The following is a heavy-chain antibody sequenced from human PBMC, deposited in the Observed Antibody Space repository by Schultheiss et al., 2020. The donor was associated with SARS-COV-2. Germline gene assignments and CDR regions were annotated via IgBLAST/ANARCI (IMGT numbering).Heavy chain of an antibody. Sequence: GGSLRLSCAASGFTFDDYAMSWVRQAPGKGLEWVSAISGSGGSTYYADSVKGRFTISRDNSKNTLYLQMNSLRAEDTAVYYCAKRGYDSSGYYSDWYFDLWGRGTLVTVSS. V-gene: IGHV3-23*01. CDR1: GFTFDDYA. J-gene: IGHJ2*01. CDR2: ISGSGGST. CDR3: AKRGYDSSGYYSDWYFDL. D-gene: IGHD3-22*01.